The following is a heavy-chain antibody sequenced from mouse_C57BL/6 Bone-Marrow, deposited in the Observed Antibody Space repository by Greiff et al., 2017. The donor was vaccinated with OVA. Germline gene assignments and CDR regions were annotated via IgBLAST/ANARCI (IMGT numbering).Heavy chain of an antibody. CDR2: ISNGGGST. V-gene: IGHV5-12*01. D-gene: IGHD2-5*01. CDR1: GFTFSDYY. J-gene: IGHJ2*01. Sequence: EVMLVESGGGLVQPGGSLKLSCAASGFTFSDYYMYWVRQTPEKRLEWVAYISNGGGSTYYPDTVKGRFTISRDNAKNTLYLQMSRLKSEDTAMYYCARQGDSNYVGYWGQGTTLTVSS. CDR3: ARQGDSNYVGY.